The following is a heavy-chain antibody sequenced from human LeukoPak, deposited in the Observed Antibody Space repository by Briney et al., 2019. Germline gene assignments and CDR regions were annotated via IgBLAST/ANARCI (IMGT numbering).Heavy chain of an antibody. D-gene: IGHD1-26*01. J-gene: IGHJ4*02. CDR3: ARLGSYSDH. Sequence: SETLSLTCSVSDGSISSYYWSWIRQPPGKGLEWIWYIHSSGSTHYNPSLKSRVTTSLDTSKNKFCLKLSSVTAADTAVYYCARLGSYSDHWGQGTLVTVSS. CDR2: IHSSGST. CDR1: DGSISSYY. V-gene: IGHV4-4*09.